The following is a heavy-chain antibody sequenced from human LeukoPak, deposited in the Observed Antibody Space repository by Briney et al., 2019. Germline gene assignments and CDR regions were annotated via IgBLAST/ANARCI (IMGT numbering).Heavy chain of an antibody. CDR2: IYHSGST. CDR3: ARHVTGTHGFFDY. CDR1: GYSISSGYY. Sequence: PSQTLSLTCAVSGYSISSGYYWGWIRQPPGKGLEWIGSIYHSGSTYYNPSLKSRVTISVDTSKNQFSLKLSSVTAADTAVYYCARHVTGTHGFFDYWGQGTLVTVSS. J-gene: IGHJ4*02. V-gene: IGHV4-38-2*01. D-gene: IGHD1/OR15-1a*01.